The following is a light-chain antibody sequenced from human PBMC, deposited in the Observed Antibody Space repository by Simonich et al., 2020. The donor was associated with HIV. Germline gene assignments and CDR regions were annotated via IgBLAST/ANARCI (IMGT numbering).Light chain of an antibody. V-gene: IGKV1-39*01. CDR1: QSISNY. J-gene: IGKJ1*01. CDR2: AAS. Sequence: DIQMTQSHSSLSASVGDRVTITCRTSQSISNYLNWYQQKPGNAPNLLIYAASSLQSGVPARFSGSGSGTDFTLTISSLQPEDFATYYCQQSYRPPPTFGQGTKVEIK. CDR3: QQSYRPPPT.